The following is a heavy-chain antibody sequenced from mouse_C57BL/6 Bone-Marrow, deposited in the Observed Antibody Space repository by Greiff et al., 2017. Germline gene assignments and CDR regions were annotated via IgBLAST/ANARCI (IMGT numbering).Heavy chain of an antibody. Sequence: EVQLQQSGPVLVKPGASVKMSCKASGYTFTDYYMNWVKQSHGKSLEWIGVINPYNGGTSYNQKFKGKATLTVDKSSSTAYMELNSLTSEDSAVYYCAVEGNYYGRDYWGQGTTLTVSS. CDR2: INPYNGGT. J-gene: IGHJ2*01. D-gene: IGHD1-1*01. CDR1: GYTFTDYY. CDR3: AVEGNYYGRDY. V-gene: IGHV1-19*01.